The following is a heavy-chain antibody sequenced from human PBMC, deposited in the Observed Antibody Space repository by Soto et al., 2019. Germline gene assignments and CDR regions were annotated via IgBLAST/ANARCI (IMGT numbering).Heavy chain of an antibody. D-gene: IGHD2-15*01. CDR2: ITPNNGDT. CDR1: GYLFDTFG. Sequence: QVHLLQSGAEVKKPGASVKVSCKASGYLFDTFGISWVRQAPGQALEWLGWITPNNGDTNYAQKVKGRFTVTTDPSTSTAHMQLRNLRSDDTAMYYCARMGTCSSCRCYSRPLDFWGQGTLVSVSS. CDR3: ARMGTCSSCRCYSRPLDF. J-gene: IGHJ4*02. V-gene: IGHV1-18*01.